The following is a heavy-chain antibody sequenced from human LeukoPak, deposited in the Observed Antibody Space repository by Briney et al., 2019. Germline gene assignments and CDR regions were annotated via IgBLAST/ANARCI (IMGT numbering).Heavy chain of an antibody. J-gene: IGHJ4*02. CDR2: IKQDGSEK. V-gene: IGHV3-7*01. Sequence: GGSLRLSCAASGFTFSSYWMSWVRQAPGKGLEWVANIKQDGSEKYYVDSVKGRFTISRDNAKNSLYLQMNSLRAEDTAVYYCAREVRQLWLLGLSYFDYWGQGTLVTVSS. CDR3: AREVRQLWLLGLSYFDY. D-gene: IGHD5-18*01. CDR1: GFTFSSYW.